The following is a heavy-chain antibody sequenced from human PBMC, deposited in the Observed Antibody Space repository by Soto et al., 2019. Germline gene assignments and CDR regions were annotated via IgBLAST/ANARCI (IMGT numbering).Heavy chain of an antibody. D-gene: IGHD3-22*01. J-gene: IGHJ5*02. CDR2: IITIIGII. CDR1: GGTFSTYT. V-gene: IGHV1-69*08. Sequence: QVQLVQSGAEVKKPGSSVKVSCKASGGTFSTYTITWVRQAPGQGLEWMGRIITIIGIINYAQKFQGRVHITADKFTGTAYMELTRLRSDDTSVYYCAGDPDSHYNDSHASSYPWGQGTLVTVSS. CDR3: AGDPDSHYNDSHASSYP.